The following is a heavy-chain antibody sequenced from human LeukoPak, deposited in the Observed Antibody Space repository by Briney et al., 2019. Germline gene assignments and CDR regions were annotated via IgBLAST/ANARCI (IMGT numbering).Heavy chain of an antibody. CDR1: GGSISGFY. V-gene: IGHV4-59*01. D-gene: IGHD5-12*01. J-gene: IGHJ4*02. Sequence: SETLSLTSTVSGGSISGFYWNWIRQPPGKGLEYIGYIYYSGATNYIPSLKSRVTISVDTSKNQFSLKLNSVTTADTAIYYCARADPYSGYDFDYWGQGTLVTVSS. CDR2: IYYSGAT. CDR3: ARADPYSGYDFDY.